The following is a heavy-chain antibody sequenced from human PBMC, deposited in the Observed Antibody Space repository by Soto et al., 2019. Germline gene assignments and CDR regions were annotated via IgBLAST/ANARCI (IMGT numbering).Heavy chain of an antibody. D-gene: IGHD2-2*01. J-gene: IGHJ5*02. V-gene: IGHV3-30*03. CDR1: GFSLINYG. CDR2: ISYDGGNK. Sequence: QEQLVESGGGVVQPGGSLRLSCVASGFSLINYGMHWVRQAPGKGLEWVAVISYDGGNKQYADSVKGRHTISRDNSKNTLYLQLTSLKNEDTAMYYCARETQDCRSAKCFGFYAPWFVPWGQGTLVSVSS. CDR3: ARETQDCRSAKCFGFYAPWFVP.